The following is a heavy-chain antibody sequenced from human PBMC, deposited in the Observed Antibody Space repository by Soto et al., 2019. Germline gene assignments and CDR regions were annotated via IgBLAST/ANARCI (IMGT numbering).Heavy chain of an antibody. CDR3: ARDRITMVRGVIIPLDFDY. D-gene: IGHD3-10*01. Sequence: SETLSLTCTVSGGSISSGGYYWSWIRQHPGKGLEWIGYIYYSGSTYYNPSLKSRVTISVDTSKNQFSLKLSSVTAADTAVYYCARDRITMVRGVIIPLDFDYWGQGTLVTVSS. V-gene: IGHV4-31*03. CDR1: GGSISSGGYY. CDR2: IYYSGST. J-gene: IGHJ4*02.